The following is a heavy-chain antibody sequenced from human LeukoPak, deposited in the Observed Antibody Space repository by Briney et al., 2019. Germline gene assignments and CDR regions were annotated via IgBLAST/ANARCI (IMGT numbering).Heavy chain of an antibody. CDR2: INHSGST. CDR1: GGSFSGHY. CDR3: ARGVYDFWSGYRDIFDY. D-gene: IGHD3-3*01. J-gene: IGHJ4*02. Sequence: SETLSLTCAVYGGSFSGHYWSWIRQPPGKGLEWIGEINHSGSTNYNPSLKSRVTISVDTSKNQFSLKLSSVTAADTAVYYCARGVYDFWSGYRDIFDYWGQGTLVTVSS. V-gene: IGHV4-34*01.